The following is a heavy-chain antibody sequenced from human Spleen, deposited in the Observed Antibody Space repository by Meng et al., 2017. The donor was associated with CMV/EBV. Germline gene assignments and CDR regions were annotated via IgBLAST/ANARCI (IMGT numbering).Heavy chain of an antibody. CDR3: ERQWDNGYNSLDF. CDR1: GFTFSSYA. V-gene: IGHV3-23*01. CDR2: ISGSGGST. J-gene: IGHJ4*02. Sequence: GESLKISCAASGFTFSSYAMSWVRQAPGKGLEWVSAISGSGGSTYYADSVKGRFTISRDNSKNTLFLPLNSLRAGDTGVYYGERQWDNGYNSLDFWGQGTLVTVSS. D-gene: IGHD1-20*01.